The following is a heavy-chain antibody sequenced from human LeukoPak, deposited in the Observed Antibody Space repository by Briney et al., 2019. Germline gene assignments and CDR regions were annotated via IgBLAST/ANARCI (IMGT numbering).Heavy chain of an antibody. J-gene: IGHJ6*04. CDR3: ARGYNTRWYSAWMDV. D-gene: IGHD6-13*01. CDR2: IGGSGSAI. V-gene: IGHV3-48*03. Sequence: PGGSLRLSCAASGFTFSSYEMNWVRQAPGKGLEWISYIGGSGSAIYYADPVKGRFTISRDNAKNTVDLQMKSLRAEDTAVYYCARGYNTRWYSAWMDVWGKGTTVTVSS. CDR1: GFTFSSYE.